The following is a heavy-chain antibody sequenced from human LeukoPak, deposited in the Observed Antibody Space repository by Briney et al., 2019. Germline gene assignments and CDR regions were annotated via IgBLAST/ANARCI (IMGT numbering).Heavy chain of an antibody. J-gene: IGHJ4*02. D-gene: IGHD6-13*01. CDR2: IYPTDSDT. CDR3: ARSQYSSTWARDPYFDY. CDR1: GYSFTNYW. Sequence: GESLKISCTGSGYSFTNYWIAWVRQMPGKGLEWMGIIYPTDSDTIYSPSFQGHVTISADKSISTAYLQWSSLKASDTAMYYCARSQYSSTWARDPYFDYWGLGTLVTVSS. V-gene: IGHV5-51*01.